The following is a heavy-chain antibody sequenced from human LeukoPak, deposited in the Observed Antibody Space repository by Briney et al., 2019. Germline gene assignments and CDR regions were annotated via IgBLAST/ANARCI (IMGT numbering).Heavy chain of an antibody. J-gene: IGHJ6*03. D-gene: IGHD3-3*01. CDR1: GFTLSNYW. Sequence: GGSLRLSCAASGFTLSNYWMSWVRQAPGKGLEWVANIKQDGSEKYYVGSVKGRFTISRDNAKNSLYLQMNSLRTEDTAVYYCARGSGHYDLWSGYLHYMDVWGKGTKVTVSS. CDR2: IKQDGSEK. V-gene: IGHV3-7*01. CDR3: ARGSGHYDLWSGYLHYMDV.